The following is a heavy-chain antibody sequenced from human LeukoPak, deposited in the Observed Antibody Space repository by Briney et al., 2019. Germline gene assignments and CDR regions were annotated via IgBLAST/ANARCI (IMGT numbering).Heavy chain of an antibody. Sequence: PGGSLRRSCAASGFTFDDYGMSWVRQAPGKGLEWVSGINWNGGGTGYADSVKGRFTISRDNAKNSLYLQMNSLRAEDTALYYCARGARGVSGYYFDYWGQGTLVTVSS. CDR3: ARGARGVSGYYFDY. CDR1: GFTFDDYG. CDR2: INWNGGGT. V-gene: IGHV3-20*04. D-gene: IGHD3-10*01. J-gene: IGHJ4*02.